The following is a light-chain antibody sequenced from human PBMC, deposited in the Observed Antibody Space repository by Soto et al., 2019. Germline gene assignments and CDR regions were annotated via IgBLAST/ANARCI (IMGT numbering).Light chain of an antibody. CDR1: QSISSY. J-gene: IGKJ1*01. CDR3: QQSYSTPPAT. CDR2: AAS. Sequence: DIQMTQSPSSLSASVGDRVTITCRASQSISSYLNWYQQKPGKAPKLLSYAASSLQSGVPSRFSGSGSGTDFTLTISSLQPEDFATYYCQQSYSTPPATFGQGTKVDIK. V-gene: IGKV1-39*01.